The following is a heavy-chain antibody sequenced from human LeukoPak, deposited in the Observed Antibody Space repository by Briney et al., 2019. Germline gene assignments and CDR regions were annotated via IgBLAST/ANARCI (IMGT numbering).Heavy chain of an antibody. CDR1: GFTFTSTW. CDR3: ARVSYDKPS. J-gene: IGHJ5*02. V-gene: IGHV3-74*03. D-gene: IGHD3-22*01. CDR2: INPEGSTT. Sequence: PGGSLRLSCAASGFTFTSTWMNWVRQAPGKGPMWVSRINPEGSTTAYADSVTGRFTISRDNAKNTLYLQMNSLRAEDTAVYYCARVSYDKPSLGQGTLVTVSS.